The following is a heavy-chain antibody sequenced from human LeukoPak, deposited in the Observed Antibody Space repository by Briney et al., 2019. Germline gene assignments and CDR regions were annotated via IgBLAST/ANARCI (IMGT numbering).Heavy chain of an antibody. Sequence: GGSLRLSCAASGLTFSNYAMSWVRQAPGKGLEWLSAISRSGDTTYYADSVKGRFTISRDNSKNTLYLQMNSLRAEDTAVYYCAKLYGYSFNYWGQGTLVTVSS. CDR1: GLTFSNYA. CDR3: AKLYGYSFNY. V-gene: IGHV3-23*01. D-gene: IGHD5-18*01. J-gene: IGHJ4*01. CDR2: ISRSGDTT.